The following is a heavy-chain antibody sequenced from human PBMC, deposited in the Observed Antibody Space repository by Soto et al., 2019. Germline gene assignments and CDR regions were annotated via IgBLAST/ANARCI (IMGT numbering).Heavy chain of an antibody. CDR1: GFTFGDYY. CDR2: ISTSGSTI. J-gene: IGHJ4*02. D-gene: IGHD3-22*01. V-gene: IGHV3-11*01. Sequence: QVPLVESGGGLVKPGGSLRLSCAASGFTFGDYYMTWIRQAPGKGLEWVSSISTSGSTIYYGDSVKGRFTISRDNAKSSLYLQMNSLRAEDTAVYYCAKWAYYDSSGYWGYFDYWGQGTLVTVSS. CDR3: AKWAYYDSSGYWGYFDY.